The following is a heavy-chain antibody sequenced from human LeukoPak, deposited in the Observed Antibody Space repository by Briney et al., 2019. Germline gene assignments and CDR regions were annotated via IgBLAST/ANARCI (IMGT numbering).Heavy chain of an antibody. Sequence: GASVKVSCKASGGTFSSYTINWVRQAPGQGLEWMGGIIPIFGTANYAQKFQGRVTISADESTSTAYMELSRLRSDDTAVYYCARDLRLGGGYDLFYWGQGTLVTVSS. V-gene: IGHV1-69*13. CDR2: IIPIFGTA. CDR1: GGTFSSYT. D-gene: IGHD5-12*01. J-gene: IGHJ4*02. CDR3: ARDLRLGGGYDLFY.